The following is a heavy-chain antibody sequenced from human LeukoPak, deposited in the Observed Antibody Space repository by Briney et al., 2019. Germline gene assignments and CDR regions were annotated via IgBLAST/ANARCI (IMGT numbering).Heavy chain of an antibody. J-gene: IGHJ4*02. Sequence: GGSLGLSCAGSGFTVISHEMNWVRQAPGQGLEWVSYISSSGNTIYYVDSVKGRFAISRDNAKNSLYLQMNSLRAEDTAVYYCARALPSSYYYFDYWGQGTLVTVSS. D-gene: IGHD6-13*01. CDR2: ISSSGNTI. V-gene: IGHV3-48*03. CDR1: GFTVISHE. CDR3: ARALPSSYYYFDY.